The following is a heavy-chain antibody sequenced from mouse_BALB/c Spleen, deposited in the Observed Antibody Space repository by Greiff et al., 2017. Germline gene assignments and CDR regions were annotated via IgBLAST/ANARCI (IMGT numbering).Heavy chain of an antibody. J-gene: IGHJ2*03. CDR2: ISTYYGDA. V-gene: IGHV1S137*01. D-gene: IGHD2-2*01. Sequence: QVQLLQSGAELVRPGVSVKLSCTGSGYTFTDYAMHWVKQSHAKSLEWIGVISTYYGDASYNQKFKGKATMTVDKSSSTAYMELARLTSEDSAIYYGGRGGLPSLDYWGQGTRVT. CDR3: GRGGLPSLDY. CDR1: GYTFTDYA.